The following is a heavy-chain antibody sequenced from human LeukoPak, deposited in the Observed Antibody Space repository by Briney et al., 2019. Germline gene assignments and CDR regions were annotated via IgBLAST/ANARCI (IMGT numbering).Heavy chain of an antibody. Sequence: ESGPTLVKPTQTLTLTCTFSGFSLSTRGMCVTWIRRPPGKALEWLALIDWDDDKYYSTSLKTRLTISKDTSKNQVVLTMTNMDPVDTATYYCARMMYGDSVNYFDSWGQGTLVTVSS. V-gene: IGHV2-70*01. J-gene: IGHJ4*02. D-gene: IGHD4-17*01. CDR3: ARMMYGDSVNYFDS. CDR2: IDWDDDK. CDR1: GFSLSTRGMC.